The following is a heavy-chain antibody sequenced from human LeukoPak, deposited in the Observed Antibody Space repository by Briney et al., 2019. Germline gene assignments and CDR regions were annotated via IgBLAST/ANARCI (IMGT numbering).Heavy chain of an antibody. CDR1: GFTFSSYG. CDR2: IWYVGSNK. V-gene: IGHV3-33*01. CDR3: ARGSWDTAMVTRYFDC. Sequence: GGSLRLSCAASGFTFSSYGMHWVRQAPGKGLEWVAVIWYVGSNKYYADSVKGRFTISRDNSKNTLYLQMNSLRAEDTAVYYCARGSWDTAMVTRYFDCWGQGTLVTVSS. D-gene: IGHD5-18*01. J-gene: IGHJ4*02.